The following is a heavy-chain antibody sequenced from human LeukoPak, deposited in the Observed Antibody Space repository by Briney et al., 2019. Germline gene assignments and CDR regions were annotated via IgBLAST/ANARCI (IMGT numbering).Heavy chain of an antibody. Sequence: GGSLRLSRASSGFTVSSNYMSWVRQAPGKGLVWVSHIKRDGSSASYADYVKGRFAISRDNAKNTLYLQMNSLRVEDAAVYYCATVGGVSGRAFDMWGEGTVVTVSS. D-gene: IGHD2-8*01. J-gene: IGHJ3*02. CDR2: IKRDGSSA. CDR1: GFTVSSNY. CDR3: ATVGGVSGRAFDM. V-gene: IGHV3-74*01.